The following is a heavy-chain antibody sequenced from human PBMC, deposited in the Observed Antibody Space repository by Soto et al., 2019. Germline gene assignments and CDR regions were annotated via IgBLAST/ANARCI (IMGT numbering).Heavy chain of an antibody. V-gene: IGHV3-20*04. CDR3: ARDGGVAVAVDASDI. CDR1: GFTFEDHG. Sequence: EVQLVESGGGVVRPGGSLRLSCAASGFTFEDHGMTWVCQVPGKGLEWVAEINWSGSSTSYADSVKGRFTISRDNAKNSLYLQMNSLRAEDTALYFCARDGGVAVAVDASDIWGQGTMVTVSS. J-gene: IGHJ3*02. D-gene: IGHD6-19*01. CDR2: INWSGSST.